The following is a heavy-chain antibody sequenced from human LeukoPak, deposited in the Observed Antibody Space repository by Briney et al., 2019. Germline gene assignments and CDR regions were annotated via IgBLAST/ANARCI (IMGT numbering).Heavy chain of an antibody. Sequence: GGSLRLSCAASGFTFSSYGLNWVRQAPGKGLEWVSTISSGGHIYYEDSVKGRFTISRDNAKNSLYLQMNSLRAKDTAVYYCARDQDGGKYYYESSGYSHWGQGILVTVSS. CDR1: GFTFSSYG. CDR2: ISSGGHI. J-gene: IGHJ4*02. CDR3: ARDQDGGKYYYESSGYSH. D-gene: IGHD3-22*01. V-gene: IGHV3-21*01.